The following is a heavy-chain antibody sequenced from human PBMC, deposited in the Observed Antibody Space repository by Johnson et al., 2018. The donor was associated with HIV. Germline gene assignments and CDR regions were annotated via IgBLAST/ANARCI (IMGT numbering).Heavy chain of an antibody. D-gene: IGHD6-19*01. V-gene: IGHV3-66*01. CDR2: IYSGGTT. CDR1: AFTVSSNY. J-gene: IGHJ3*02. Sequence: VQLVESGGGLVQPGGSLRLSCAASAFTVSSNYMSWVRQAPGKRLEWVSFIYSGGTTYYADSVKGRFTISRDNSKNTLYLQMNSLRAEDTAVYYCARAFLHSSGWGPALPDAFDIWGQGTMVTVSS. CDR3: ARAFLHSSGWGPALPDAFDI.